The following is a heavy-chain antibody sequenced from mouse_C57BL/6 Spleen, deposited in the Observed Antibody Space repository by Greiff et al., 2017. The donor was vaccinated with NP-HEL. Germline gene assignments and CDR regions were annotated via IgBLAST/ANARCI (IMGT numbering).Heavy chain of an antibody. V-gene: IGHV1-69*01. CDR1: GYTFTSYW. CDR2: IDPSDSYT. D-gene: IGHD2-12*01. J-gene: IGHJ2*01. CDR3: ARGDDDGY. Sequence: VQLQESGAELVMPGASVKLSCKASGYTFTSYWMHWVKQRPGQGLEWIGEIDPSDSYTNYNQKFKGKSTLTVDKSSSTAYMQLSSLTSEDSAVYYCARGDDDGYWGQGTTLTVSS.